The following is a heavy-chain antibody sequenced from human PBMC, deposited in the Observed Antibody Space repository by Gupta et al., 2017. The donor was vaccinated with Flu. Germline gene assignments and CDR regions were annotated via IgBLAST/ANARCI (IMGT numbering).Heavy chain of an antibody. J-gene: IGHJ4*02. CDR2: IDWNGDK. CDR1: GMR. CDR3: VRPVWGYEDDPQYFDH. Sequence: GMRLSWVRQPPGKALEWLARIDWNGDKVYSTSLETRLSISKDASKGQVVLTLTNMLPVDTATYYCVRPVWGYEDDPQYFDHWGQGTLVTVSP. D-gene: IGHD3-16*01. V-gene: IGHV2-70*04.